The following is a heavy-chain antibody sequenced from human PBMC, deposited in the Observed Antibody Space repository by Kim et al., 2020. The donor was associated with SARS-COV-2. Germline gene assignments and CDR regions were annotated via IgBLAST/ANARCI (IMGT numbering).Heavy chain of an antibody. D-gene: IGHD2-21*02. Sequence: GGSLRLSCTASGFTFSSYAMTWVRQAPGKGLEWVSMIIGSGGSTRYADSVNGRFTISRDNSKNTLYLQMNRLRAEDTSVYYCARAVYCGGDCLDWLDPWGQGTLVTVSS. CDR1: GFTFSSYA. V-gene: IGHV3-23*01. J-gene: IGHJ5*02. CDR3: ARAVYCGGDCLDWLDP. CDR2: IIGSGGST.